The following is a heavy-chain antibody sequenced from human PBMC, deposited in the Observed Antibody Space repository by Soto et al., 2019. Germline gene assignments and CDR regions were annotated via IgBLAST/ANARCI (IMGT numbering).Heavy chain of an antibody. CDR2: IYYSGST. V-gene: IGHV4-31*03. Sequence: PSETLSITFTVCGGSISSGGYYWSWIRQHPGKGLEWIGYIYYSGSTYYNPSLKSRVTISVDTSKNQFSLKLSSVTAADTAVYYCARDARGGAAAGTCWFDPWGQGTLVTVSS. D-gene: IGHD6-13*01. J-gene: IGHJ5*02. CDR1: GGSISSGGYY. CDR3: ARDARGGAAAGTCWFDP.